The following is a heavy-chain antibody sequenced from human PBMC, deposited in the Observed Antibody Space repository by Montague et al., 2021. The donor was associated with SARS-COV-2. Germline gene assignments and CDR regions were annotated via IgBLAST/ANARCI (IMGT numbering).Heavy chain of an antibody. Sequence: SETLSLTCAVSGGSISSSNWWSWVRQPPGKGLEWIGEIYHSGPTKYNPSRKSRVTISVDKPKNEFSLRLTSVTAADTAVYYCARGVRGDVMGKSFDQWGQGTLVTVSS. CDR1: GGSISSSNW. D-gene: IGHD3-10*01. V-gene: IGHV4-4*02. J-gene: IGHJ4*02. CDR2: IYHSGPT. CDR3: ARGVRGDVMGKSFDQ.